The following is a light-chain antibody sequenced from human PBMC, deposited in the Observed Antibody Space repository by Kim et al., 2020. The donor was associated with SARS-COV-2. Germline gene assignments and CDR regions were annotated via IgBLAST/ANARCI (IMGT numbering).Light chain of an antibody. CDR1: QNIRFN. CDR2: DAS. J-gene: IGKJ2*03. Sequence: SASVRDRVTITCRASQNIRFNLNWYQQIPGKAPKVLIYDASTLQSGVPSRFSGSGSGTDFTLTISSLQPEDFATYYCQHSYSPPYSFGQGTKLEI. CDR3: QHSYSPPYS. V-gene: IGKV1-39*01.